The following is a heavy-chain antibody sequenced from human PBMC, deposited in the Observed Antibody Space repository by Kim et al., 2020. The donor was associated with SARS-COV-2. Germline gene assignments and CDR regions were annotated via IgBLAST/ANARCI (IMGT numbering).Heavy chain of an antibody. J-gene: IGHJ3*02. CDR2: NK. CDR3: ARSEGNAFDI. V-gene: IGHV3-33*01. Sequence: NKDYADSVKGRFTISRDNSKNTLYLQMNSLRAEDTAVYYCARSEGNAFDIWGQGTMVTVSS. D-gene: IGHD3-10*01.